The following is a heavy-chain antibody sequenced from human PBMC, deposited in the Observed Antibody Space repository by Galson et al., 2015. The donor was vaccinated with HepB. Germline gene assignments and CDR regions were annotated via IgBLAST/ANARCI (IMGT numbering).Heavy chain of an antibody. CDR2: ISSSSSTL. Sequence: SLRLSCAASGFTFSSYGMNWVRQAPGKGLEWVSYISSSSSTLYYADSVKGRFTISRDNAKNSLYLQMNSLRAEDTAVYYCARDYHYYYMDVWGKGTTVTVSS. V-gene: IGHV3-48*01. CDR3: ARDYHYYYMDV. J-gene: IGHJ6*03. CDR1: GFTFSSYG.